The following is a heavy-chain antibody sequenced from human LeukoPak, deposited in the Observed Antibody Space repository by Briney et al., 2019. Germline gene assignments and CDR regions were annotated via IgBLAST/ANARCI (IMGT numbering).Heavy chain of an antibody. J-gene: IGHJ6*02. CDR1: GFPVSSNY. V-gene: IGHV3-7*03. Sequence: QPGGSLRLSCAASGFPVSSNYMSWVRQAPGKGLEWVASINHNGNVNYYVDSVKGRFTISRDNAKNSLYLQMSNLRAEDTAVYFCARGGGLDVWGQGATVTVSS. CDR2: INHNGNVN. CDR3: ARGGGLDV. D-gene: IGHD3-16*01.